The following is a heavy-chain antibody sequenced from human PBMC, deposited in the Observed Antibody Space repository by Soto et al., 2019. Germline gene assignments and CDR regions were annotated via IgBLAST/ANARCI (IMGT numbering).Heavy chain of an antibody. CDR1: GGTFSTYA. V-gene: IGHV1-69*13. J-gene: IGHJ4*01. CDR2: IIPIFGTP. CDR3: AVDPWLQLWKCEY. D-gene: IGHD5-18*01. Sequence: SVKVSCKASGGTFSTYAISWVRQAPGQGLEWMGGIIPIFGTPHYAQKFQGRVTITADASTSTAYMELSSLRSEDSAVYYCAVDPWLQLWKCEYWGDGNRVRVSP.